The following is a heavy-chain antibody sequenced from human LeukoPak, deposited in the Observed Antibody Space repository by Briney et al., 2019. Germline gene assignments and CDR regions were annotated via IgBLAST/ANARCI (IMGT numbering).Heavy chain of an antibody. V-gene: IGHV3-30-3*01. CDR2: ISYDGSNK. Sequence: WVAVISYDGSNKYYADSVKGRFTISRDNSKNTLYLQMNSLRAEDTAVYYCASSSSSGNDYWGQGTLVTVSS. CDR3: ASSSSSGNDY. J-gene: IGHJ4*02. D-gene: IGHD6-6*01.